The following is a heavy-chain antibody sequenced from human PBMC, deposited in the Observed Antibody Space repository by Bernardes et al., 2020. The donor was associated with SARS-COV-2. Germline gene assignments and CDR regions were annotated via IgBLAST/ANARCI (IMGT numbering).Heavy chain of an antibody. CDR2: INQDGSEK. CDR3: TNLDY. CDR1: GFTFSSKW. J-gene: IGHJ4*02. V-gene: IGHV3-7*01. Sequence: GGSLRLSCAASGFTFSSKWMSWVRQAPGKGLEWVANINQDGSEKYYVDSVKGRFTISRDNSKNSVFLQMNSLRAEDTAVYYCTNLDYWGQGTLVTVSS.